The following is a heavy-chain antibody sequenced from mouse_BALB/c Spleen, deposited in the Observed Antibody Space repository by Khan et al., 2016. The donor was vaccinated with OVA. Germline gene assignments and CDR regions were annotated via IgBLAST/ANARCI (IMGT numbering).Heavy chain of an antibody. D-gene: IGHD4-1*01. Sequence: EVKLLESGGDLVKPGGSLKLSCAASGFTFRNYGMSWVRQTPDKRLEWVATISSDGTYTYYPDSVKGRFTISRNNAKNTLYLQMSSLKSEDTAMYYCTSHLTGSFAYWGQGTLVTVSA. CDR2: ISSDGTYT. CDR3: TSHLTGSFAY. J-gene: IGHJ3*01. V-gene: IGHV5-6*01. CDR1: GFTFRNYG.